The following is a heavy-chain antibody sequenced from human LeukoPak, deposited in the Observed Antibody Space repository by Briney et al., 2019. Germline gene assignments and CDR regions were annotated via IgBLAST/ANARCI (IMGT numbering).Heavy chain of an antibody. CDR2: IYYSGST. CDR1: GGSISSGGYY. CDR3: ARSLYDILTGYYSPPTWFDP. V-gene: IGHV4-61*08. J-gene: IGHJ5*02. D-gene: IGHD3-9*01. Sequence: NPSETLPLTCTVSGGSISSGGYYWSWIRQHPGKGLEWIGYIYYSGSTNYNPSLKSRVTISVDTSKNQFSLKLSSVTAADTAVYYCARSLYDILTGYYSPPTWFDPWGQGTLVTVSS.